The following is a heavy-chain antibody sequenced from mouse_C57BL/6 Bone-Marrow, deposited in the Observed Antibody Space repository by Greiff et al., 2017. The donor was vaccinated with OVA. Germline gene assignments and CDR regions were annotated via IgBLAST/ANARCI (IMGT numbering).Heavy chain of an antibody. D-gene: IGHD3-2*02. CDR3: ASSLRLRGTRFAY. CDR1: GYAFSSYW. Sequence: QVQLQQSGAELVKPGASVKISCKASGYAFSSYWMNWVKQRPGKGLEWIGQIYPGDGDTNYNGKFKGKATLTADKSSSTAYMQLSSLTSEDSAVYFCASSLRLRGTRFAYWGQGTLVTVSA. V-gene: IGHV1-80*01. J-gene: IGHJ3*01. CDR2: IYPGDGDT.